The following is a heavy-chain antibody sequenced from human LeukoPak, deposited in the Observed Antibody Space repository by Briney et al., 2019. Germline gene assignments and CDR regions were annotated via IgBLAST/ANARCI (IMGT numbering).Heavy chain of an antibody. J-gene: IGHJ4*02. D-gene: IGHD3-16*01. Sequence: GGSLRLSCAASGFTFDDYAMHWVRQAPVKGLEWVSGISWNSGSIGYADSVKGRFTISRDNAKNSLYLQMNSLRAEDTALYYCAKAYIHTALDYWGQGTLVTVSS. V-gene: IGHV3-9*01. CDR3: AKAYIHTALDY. CDR2: ISWNSGSI. CDR1: GFTFDDYA.